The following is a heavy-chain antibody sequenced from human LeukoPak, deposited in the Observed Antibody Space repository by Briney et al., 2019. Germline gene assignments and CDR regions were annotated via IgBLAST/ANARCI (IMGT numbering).Heavy chain of an antibody. Sequence: GSLRLSCTASLSTLSTHWMTWFRQTPGKGLEWVASLRQDGGDKYYVDSVKGRFTISRDNAANSLYLQMNSLRAEDTAVYYCARETRGTVGSYWGQGTPVTVSS. J-gene: IGHJ4*02. CDR2: LRQDGGDK. V-gene: IGHV3-7*05. D-gene: IGHD1-26*01. CDR3: ARETRGTVGSY. CDR1: LSTLSTHW.